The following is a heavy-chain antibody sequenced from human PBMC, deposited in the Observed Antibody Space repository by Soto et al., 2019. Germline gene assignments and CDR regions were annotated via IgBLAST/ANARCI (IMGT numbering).Heavy chain of an antibody. CDR1: GASISSYF. D-gene: IGHD6-19*01. J-gene: IGHJ5*02. Sequence: KTSETLSLTCTVSGASISSYFWTWIRQPAGKGLEWIGRISTSGTTNYNPSLKSRVTMSVDTSKNHFSLNLSSVTAADTAVYYCAREAGPDRWFDPWGQGTLVTVSS. V-gene: IGHV4-4*07. CDR2: ISTSGTT. CDR3: AREAGPDRWFDP.